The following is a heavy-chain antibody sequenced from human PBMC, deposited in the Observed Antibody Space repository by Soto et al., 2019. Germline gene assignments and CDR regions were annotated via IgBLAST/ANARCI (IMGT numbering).Heavy chain of an antibody. CDR2: IYYSGST. D-gene: IGHD5-12*01. J-gene: IGHJ4*02. CDR3: ARRSDYETFDY. V-gene: IGHV4-31*03. Sequence: QVQLQESGPGLVKPSQTLSLTCTVSGGSISSGGYYWSWIRQHPGNGLEWIGYIYYSGSTYYNPSLKSRLKISVDTSKNQFSLNLSSVTAADTAVYYCARRSDYETFDYLGQGTLVTVSS. CDR1: GGSISSGGYY.